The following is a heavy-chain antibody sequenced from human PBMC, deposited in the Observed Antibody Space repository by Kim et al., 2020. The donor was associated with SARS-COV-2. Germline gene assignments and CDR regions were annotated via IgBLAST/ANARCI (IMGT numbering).Heavy chain of an antibody. CDR2: IRSKAYGGTT. CDR1: GFTFGDYA. D-gene: IGHD3-22*01. J-gene: IGHJ4*02. V-gene: IGHV3-49*03. CDR3: TRGWYYYDSSGYYGGRYFDY. Sequence: GGSLRLSCTASGFTFGDYAMSWFRQAPGKGLEWVGFIRSKAYGGTTEYAASVKGRFTISRDDSKSIAYLQMNSLKTEDTAVYYCTRGWYYYDSSGYYGGRYFDYWGQGTLVTVSS.